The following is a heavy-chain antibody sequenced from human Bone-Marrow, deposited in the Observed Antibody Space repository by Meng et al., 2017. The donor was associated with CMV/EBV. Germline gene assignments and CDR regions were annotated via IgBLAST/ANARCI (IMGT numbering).Heavy chain of an antibody. V-gene: IGHV3-74*01. CDR2: INSDGSST. J-gene: IGHJ5*02. Sequence: SGFTFSSYWMHWVRQAPGKGLVWVSRINSDGSSTSYADSVKGRFTISRENAKNTLYLQMNSLRAEDTAVYYCARDRVGATPVPWFDPWGQGTLVTVSS. D-gene: IGHD1-26*01. CDR1: GFTFSSYW. CDR3: ARDRVGATPVPWFDP.